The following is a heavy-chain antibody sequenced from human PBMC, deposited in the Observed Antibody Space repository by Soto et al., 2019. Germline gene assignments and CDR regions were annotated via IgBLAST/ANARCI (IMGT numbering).Heavy chain of an antibody. V-gene: IGHV3-7*01. D-gene: IGHD5-12*01. Sequence: ESGGGLVQPGGSLRLSCAASGFTFSSYWMSWVRQAPGKGLEWVANIKQDGSEKYYVDSVKGRFTISRDNAKNSLYLQMNSLRAEDTAVYYCARVRYRNLPYFDYWGQGTLVTVSS. CDR1: GFTFSSYW. CDR3: ARVRYRNLPYFDY. J-gene: IGHJ4*02. CDR2: IKQDGSEK.